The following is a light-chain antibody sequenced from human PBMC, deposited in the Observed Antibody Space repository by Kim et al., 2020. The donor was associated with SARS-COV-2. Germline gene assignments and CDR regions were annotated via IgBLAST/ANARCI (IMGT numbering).Light chain of an antibody. CDR2: EVT. V-gene: IGLV2-8*01. Sequence: QSALTQPPSASGSPGQSVTISCTGTSSDVGRYNYVSWYQQHPGKAPKLMIYEVTKRPSGVPDRFSGSKSGNTASLTVSGLQAEDEADYYCSSYAASNNVVFGGGPQLTVL. J-gene: IGLJ2*01. CDR3: SSYAASNNVV. CDR1: SSDVGRYNY.